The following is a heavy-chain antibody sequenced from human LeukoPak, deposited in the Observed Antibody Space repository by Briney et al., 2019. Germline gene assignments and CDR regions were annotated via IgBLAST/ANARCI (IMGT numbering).Heavy chain of an antibody. J-gene: IGHJ4*02. D-gene: IGHD2-2*02. CDR3: ARDKREYQLLYGGPDY. V-gene: IGHV1-46*01. CDR2: INPNSGNT. CDR1: GYTFTGYY. Sequence: GASVKVSCKASGYTFTGYYMHWVRQAPGQGLEWMGWINPNSGNTSYAQKFQGRVTMTRDTSTSTVYMELSSLRSEDTAVYYCARDKREYQLLYGGPDYWGQGTLVTVS.